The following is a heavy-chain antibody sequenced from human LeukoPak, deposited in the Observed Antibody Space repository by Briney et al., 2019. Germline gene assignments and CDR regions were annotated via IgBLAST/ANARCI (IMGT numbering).Heavy chain of an antibody. CDR1: GYTFTSYA. CDR2: INAGNGNT. V-gene: IGHV1-3*01. D-gene: IGHD6-19*01. J-gene: IGHJ4*02. Sequence: ASVKVSCKASGYTFTSYAMHWVRQAPGQRLEWMGWINAGNGNTKYSQKFQGRVTITRDTSASTAYMELSSLGSEDTAVYYCASHGPSFIAVAGEDSFDYWGQGTLVTVSS. CDR3: ASHGPSFIAVAGEDSFDY.